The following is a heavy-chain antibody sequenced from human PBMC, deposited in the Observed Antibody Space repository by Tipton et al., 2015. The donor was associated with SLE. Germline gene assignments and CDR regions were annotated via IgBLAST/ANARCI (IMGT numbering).Heavy chain of an antibody. Sequence: SLRLSCAASGFTFSSYGMHWVRQAPGKGLEWVAFIRYDGSNKYYADSVKGRFTISRDSSKNTLYLQMNSLRAEDTAVYYCAKDPWIQLWAPLGMDVWGQGTTVTVSS. CDR1: GFTFSSYG. V-gene: IGHV3-30*02. J-gene: IGHJ6*02. CDR3: AKDPWIQLWAPLGMDV. D-gene: IGHD5-18*01. CDR2: IRYDGSNK.